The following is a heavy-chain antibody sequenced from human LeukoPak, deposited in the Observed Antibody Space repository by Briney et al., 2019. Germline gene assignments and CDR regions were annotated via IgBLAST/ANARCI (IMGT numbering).Heavy chain of an antibody. CDR1: GYSISSGYY. Sequence: ETLSLTCAVSGYSISSGYYWGWIRQPPGKGLEWVANIKQDGSEKYYVDSVKRRFTISRDNAKNSLYLQMNSLRAADTAVYYCARVLWFGESNFDYWGQGTLVTVSS. J-gene: IGHJ4*02. CDR2: IKQDGSEK. D-gene: IGHD3-10*01. V-gene: IGHV3-7*01. CDR3: ARVLWFGESNFDY.